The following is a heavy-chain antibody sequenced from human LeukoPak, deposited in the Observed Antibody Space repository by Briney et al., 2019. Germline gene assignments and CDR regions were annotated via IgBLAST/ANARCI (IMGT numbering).Heavy chain of an antibody. V-gene: IGHV3-21*01. J-gene: IGHJ4*02. CDR2: ISSSSSYI. CDR1: GFTFSSYS. Sequence: KPGGSLRLSCAVSGFTFSSYSMNWVRQAPGKGLEWVSSISSSSSYIYYADSVKGRFTISRDNAKNSLYLQMNSLRAEDTAVYYCARDVSRYFDWFRYYFDYWGQGTLVTVSS. D-gene: IGHD3-9*01. CDR3: ARDVSRYFDWFRYYFDY.